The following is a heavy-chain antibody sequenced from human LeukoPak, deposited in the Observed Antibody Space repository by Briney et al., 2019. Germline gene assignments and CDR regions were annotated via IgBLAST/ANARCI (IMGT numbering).Heavy chain of an antibody. Sequence: PSETLSLTCTVSGGSISSYYWSWIRQPPGKGLEWIGYIYYSGSTNYNPSLKSRVTISVDTSKNQFSLKLSSVTAADTAVYYCARDPSAYCTSTSCYTDPGYWGQGTLVTVSS. CDR2: IYYSGST. CDR3: ARDPSAYCTSTSCYTDPGY. V-gene: IGHV4-59*01. J-gene: IGHJ4*02. CDR1: GGSISSYY. D-gene: IGHD2-2*02.